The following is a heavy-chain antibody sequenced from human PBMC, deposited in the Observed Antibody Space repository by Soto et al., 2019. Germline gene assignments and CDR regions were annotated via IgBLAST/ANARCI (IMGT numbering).Heavy chain of an antibody. CDR3: ARDRWSGYLYFDY. CDR2: ISSSSSTI. V-gene: IGHV3-48*02. CDR1: GFTFSSYS. Sequence: EVQLVESGGGLVQPGGSLRLSCAASGFTFSSYSMNWVRQAPGKGLEWVSYISSSSSTIYYADSVKGRFTISRDNAKNSLYLPMNSLRDEDTAVYYCARDRWSGYLYFDYWGQGTLVTVSS. D-gene: IGHD3-3*01. J-gene: IGHJ4*02.